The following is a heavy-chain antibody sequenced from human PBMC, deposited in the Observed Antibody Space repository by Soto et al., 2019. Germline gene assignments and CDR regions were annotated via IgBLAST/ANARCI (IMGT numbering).Heavy chain of an antibody. CDR1: GGSFSGYY. Sequence: SETLSLTCAVYGGSFSGYYWTWIRQAPGKGLEWIGEINHRGSTNYNPXLXXXVTXXXXRXKXQFSLNLNSVTAADTAVYYCGRXXYNWNQRNYGSFDSWGQGTQVTVSS. D-gene: IGHD1-1*01. CDR3: GRXXYNWNQRNYGSFDS. CDR2: INHRGST. J-gene: IGHJ4*02. V-gene: IGHV4-34*01.